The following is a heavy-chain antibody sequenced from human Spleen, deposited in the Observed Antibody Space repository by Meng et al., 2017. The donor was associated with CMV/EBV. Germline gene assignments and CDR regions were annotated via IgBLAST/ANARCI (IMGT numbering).Heavy chain of an antibody. V-gene: IGHV3-48*04. Sequence: GGSLRLSCTASEFSFSPYTMNWVRQAPGKGLEWVSYISGSGSTVYYADSVRGRFTISRDNAENSLYLQMNNLRAEDTAMYYCVTGNGFDPWGQGTLVTVSS. J-gene: IGHJ5*02. CDR2: ISGSGSTV. CDR1: EFSFSPYT. CDR3: VTGNGFDP.